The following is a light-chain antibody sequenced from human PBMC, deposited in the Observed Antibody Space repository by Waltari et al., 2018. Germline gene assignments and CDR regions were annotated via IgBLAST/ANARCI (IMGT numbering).Light chain of an antibody. CDR2: YAS. CDR1: QSIGTS. CDR3: HQTRSLPHT. J-gene: IGKJ5*01. V-gene: IGKV6-21*01. Sequence: EVVLTQSPDFQSVTPEEKVTITCRASQSIGTSLHWYQQTPDQSPKLLIKYASQSFSGVPSRFSGSGSGTEFTLTIHNLEVEDAATYYCHQTRSLPHTFGQGTRLDIK.